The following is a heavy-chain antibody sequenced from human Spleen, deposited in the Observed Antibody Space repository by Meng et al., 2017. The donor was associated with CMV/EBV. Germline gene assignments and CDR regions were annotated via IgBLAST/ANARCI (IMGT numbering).Heavy chain of an antibody. V-gene: IGHV4-39*07. Sequence: TFSSYWMSWVRQAPGKGLEWIGSIYYSGSTYYNPSLKSRVTISVDTSKNQFSLKLSSVTAADTAVYYCARGGDGSLDYWGQGTLVTVSS. CDR3: ARGGDGSLDY. CDR2: IYYSGST. CDR1: TFSSYW. D-gene: IGHD3-10*01. J-gene: IGHJ4*02.